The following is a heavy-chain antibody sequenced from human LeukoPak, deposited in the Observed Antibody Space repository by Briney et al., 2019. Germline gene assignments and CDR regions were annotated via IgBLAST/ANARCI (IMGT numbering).Heavy chain of an antibody. D-gene: IGHD4-11*01. CDR3: ACGLQSGKTDY. Sequence: GASVKVSCKASGYTFTSYDINWVRQATGQGLEWMGWMNPNSGNTGYAQKFQGGVTITRNTSISTAYMELSSLRSEDTAVYYCACGLQSGKTDYWGQGTLVTVSS. V-gene: IGHV1-8*03. CDR2: MNPNSGNT. J-gene: IGHJ4*02. CDR1: GYTFTSYD.